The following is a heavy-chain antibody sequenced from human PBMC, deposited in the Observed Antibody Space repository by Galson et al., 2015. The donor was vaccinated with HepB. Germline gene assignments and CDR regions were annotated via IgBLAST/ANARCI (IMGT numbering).Heavy chain of an antibody. J-gene: IGHJ3*02. Sequence: SVKVSCKASGYTFTSYAMNWVRQAPGQGLEWMGWINTNTGNPTYAQGFTGRFVFSLDTSVSTAYLQISSLKAEDTAVYYCARFLSVAGTDDAFDIWGQGTMVTVSS. D-gene: IGHD6-19*01. CDR3: ARFLSVAGTDDAFDI. CDR2: INTNTGNP. CDR1: GYTFTSYA. V-gene: IGHV7-4-1*02.